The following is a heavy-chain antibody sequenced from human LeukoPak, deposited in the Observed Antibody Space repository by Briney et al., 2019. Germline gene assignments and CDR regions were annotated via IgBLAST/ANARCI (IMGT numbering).Heavy chain of an antibody. V-gene: IGHV4-61*02. J-gene: IGHJ3*02. Sequence: PSQSLSLTCTVSGGSISRGSYYSSSVRHPAGKGLEWIGRIYTSGSTNYNPSLKSRVTISVDTSKNQFSLKLSSVTAADTAVYYCARESTETGQWQVLFDIWGQGTMVTVFS. CDR2: IYTSGST. D-gene: IGHD6-19*01. CDR1: GGSISRGSYY. CDR3: ARESTETGQWQVLFDI.